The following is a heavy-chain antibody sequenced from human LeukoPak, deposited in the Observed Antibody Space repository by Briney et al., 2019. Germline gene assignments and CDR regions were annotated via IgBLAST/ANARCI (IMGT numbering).Heavy chain of an antibody. Sequence: GGSLRLSCAASRFTFSSYSMNWVRQAPGKGLEWVSSISSSGNYIYYADSVKGRFTISRDNAKNSLYLQMNSLRAEDTAVYYCARDSIQQQLVLEDRGYPYYFEHWGQGALVTVSS. CDR3: ARDSIQQQLVLEDRGYPYYFEH. CDR1: RFTFSSYS. D-gene: IGHD6-13*01. CDR2: ISSSGNYI. J-gene: IGHJ4*02. V-gene: IGHV3-21*01.